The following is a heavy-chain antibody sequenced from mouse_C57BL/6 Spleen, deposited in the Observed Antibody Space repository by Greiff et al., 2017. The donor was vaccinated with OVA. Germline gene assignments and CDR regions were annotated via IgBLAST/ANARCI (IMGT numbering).Heavy chain of an antibody. CDR1: GYTFTSYW. Sequence: VQLQQSGAELVKPGASVKLSCKASGYTFTSYWMHWVKQRPGQGLEWIGMIHPNSGSTNYNEKFKSKATLTVDKSSSTAYMQLSSLTSEDSAVYYCFYSNYAWFAYWGQGTLVTVSA. V-gene: IGHV1-64*01. J-gene: IGHJ3*01. CDR2: IHPNSGST. D-gene: IGHD2-5*01. CDR3: FYSNYAWFAY.